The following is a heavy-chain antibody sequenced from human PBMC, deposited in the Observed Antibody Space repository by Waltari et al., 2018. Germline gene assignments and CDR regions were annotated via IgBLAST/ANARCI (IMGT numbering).Heavy chain of an antibody. J-gene: IGHJ4*02. CDR2: IKEDGSEK. D-gene: IGHD4-17*01. CDR3: ARIYYGDYVVY. CDR1: GFTFSSYW. V-gene: IGHV3-7*03. Sequence: EVQLVESGGGLVQTGVSLRLSCAASGFTFSSYWMSWVRQAPGKGLEWVANIKEDGSEKYYVDSVKGRFTSSRDNAKNSLYLQMNSLRAEDTAVYYCARIYYGDYVVYWGQGTLVTVSS.